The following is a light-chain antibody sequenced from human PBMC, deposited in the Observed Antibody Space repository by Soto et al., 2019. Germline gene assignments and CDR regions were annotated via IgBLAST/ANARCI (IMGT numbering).Light chain of an antibody. CDR1: QSVSSNY. J-gene: IGKJ1*01. V-gene: IGKV3-20*01. Sequence: ESVLTQSPGTLSFSPGERATLSCRASQSVSSNYLAWYQQKPGQAPRLLIYGASSRATGIPDRFSGSGSGTDFTLTISRLEPEDFAVYYCQQYGSSRTFGQGTKVEIK. CDR2: GAS. CDR3: QQYGSSRT.